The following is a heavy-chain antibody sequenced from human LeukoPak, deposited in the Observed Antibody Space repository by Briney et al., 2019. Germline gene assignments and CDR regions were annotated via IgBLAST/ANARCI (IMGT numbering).Heavy chain of an antibody. V-gene: IGHV3-53*01. CDR3: AREKLNWGFDY. CDR1: GFTVSSNY. Sequence: PGGSLRLSCAAFGFTVSSNYMNGVRQAPGKGLEWVSIFYSGGSTYYADSVKGRFTISRDNSKNILYLQMNSLRAEDTAVYYCAREKLNWGFDYWGQGTLVTVSS. D-gene: IGHD3-16*01. J-gene: IGHJ4*02. CDR2: FYSGGST.